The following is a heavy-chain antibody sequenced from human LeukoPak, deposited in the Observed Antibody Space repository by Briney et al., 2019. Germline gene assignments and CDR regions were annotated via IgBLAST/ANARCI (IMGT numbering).Heavy chain of an antibody. Sequence: ASVKVSCKASGYTFTGYYMHWVRQAPGQGLEWMGWINPNSGGTNYAQKFQGRVTMTRDTSISTAYMELSRLRSDDTAVYYCARFPPPGYYGSGSYYNVKRIFDYWGQGTLVTVSS. J-gene: IGHJ4*02. CDR1: GYTFTGYY. V-gene: IGHV1-2*02. CDR3: ARFPPPGYYGSGSYYNVKRIFDY. D-gene: IGHD3-10*01. CDR2: INPNSGGT.